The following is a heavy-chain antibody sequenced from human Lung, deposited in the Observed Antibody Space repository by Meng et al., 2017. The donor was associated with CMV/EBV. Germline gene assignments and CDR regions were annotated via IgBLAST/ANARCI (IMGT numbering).Heavy chain of an antibody. V-gene: IGHV3-48*04. CDR1: GFTFSTYS. CDR2: ISSASSTI. Sequence: ESLKISCAASGFTFSTYSMSWVRQAPGKGLEWVSYISSASSTIYYADSVKGRFTISRDNANKSLFLQLNSLRAEDTALYYCARACLSDNYYYGMDVWGQGXTVTVSS. D-gene: IGHD2-21*02. J-gene: IGHJ6*02. CDR3: ARACLSDNYYYGMDV.